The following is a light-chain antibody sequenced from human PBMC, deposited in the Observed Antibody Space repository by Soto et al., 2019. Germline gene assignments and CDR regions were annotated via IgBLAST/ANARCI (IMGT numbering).Light chain of an antibody. V-gene: IGLV2-14*01. Sequence: QSVLAQPASVSGSFGQSITISCSGPNTDRGVYGYVSWYQHHPAKPPQLLIYDVKIRPSGISDRFSGSKSGDTASLTISGLVHEDESHYISFSKISGFIYAFGTGTKLTVL. CDR3: FSKISGFIYA. CDR2: DVK. CDR1: NTDRGVYGY. J-gene: IGLJ1*01.